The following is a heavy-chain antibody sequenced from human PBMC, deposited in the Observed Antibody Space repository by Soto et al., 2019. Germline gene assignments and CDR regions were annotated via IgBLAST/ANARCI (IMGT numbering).Heavy chain of an antibody. CDR1: GGTFSSYA. Sequence: HVQLVQSGAEVKKPGSSVKVSCKASGGTFSSYALSWVRQAPGQGLDWMGGIIPIYRTTNYAQKFQGRLTISVDESTSTAYMELSGLRSEDTAIYYCARPYSRSLDNSYHYAVDVWVQGTTVTVSS. CDR2: IIPIYRTT. V-gene: IGHV1-69*12. J-gene: IGHJ6*02. CDR3: ARPYSRSLDNSYHYAVDV. D-gene: IGHD5-12*01.